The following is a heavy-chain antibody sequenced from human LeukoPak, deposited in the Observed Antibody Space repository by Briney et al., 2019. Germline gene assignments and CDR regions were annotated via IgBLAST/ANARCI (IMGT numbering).Heavy chain of an antibody. Sequence: GGSLRLSCAASGFTFSSSAMSWVRQAPGKGLEWVSSISGSGSGGSTYYADSVKGRFTISRDNSKNTLYLQMNSLIAEDTAVYYCAKAGGSSWYGDGHFDYWGQGTLVTVSS. CDR1: GFTFSSSA. CDR3: AKAGGSSWYGDGHFDY. CDR2: ISGSGSGGST. J-gene: IGHJ4*02. V-gene: IGHV3-23*01. D-gene: IGHD6-13*01.